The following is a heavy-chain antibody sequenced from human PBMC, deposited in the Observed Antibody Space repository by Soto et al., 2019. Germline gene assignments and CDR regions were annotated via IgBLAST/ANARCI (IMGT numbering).Heavy chain of an antibody. Sequence: ASVKVSCKASGYTFTGYYMHWVRQAPGQGLEWMGWINPNSGGTNYAQKFQGWVTMTRDTSISTAYMELSRLRSDDTAVYYCAREGADSSSWYLLDYWGQGTLVTVSS. D-gene: IGHD6-13*01. CDR3: AREGADSSSWYLLDY. V-gene: IGHV1-2*04. CDR2: INPNSGGT. CDR1: GYTFTGYY. J-gene: IGHJ4*02.